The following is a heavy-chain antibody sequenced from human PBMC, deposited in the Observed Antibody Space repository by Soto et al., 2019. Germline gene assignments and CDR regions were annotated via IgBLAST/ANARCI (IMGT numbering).Heavy chain of an antibody. D-gene: IGHD3-16*01. Sequence: WGTRSLTCTVSGVSISSSSHYWGWIGQPPGKGLEWIGSIYYSGSTYYNPSLKSRVTISVDTSKNQFSLKLSSVTAADTAVYYCARRLGERDYNYYGMDVWGQWTTVT. CDR1: GVSISSSSHY. CDR3: ARRLGERDYNYYGMDV. V-gene: IGHV4-39*01. J-gene: IGHJ6*02. CDR2: IYYSGST.